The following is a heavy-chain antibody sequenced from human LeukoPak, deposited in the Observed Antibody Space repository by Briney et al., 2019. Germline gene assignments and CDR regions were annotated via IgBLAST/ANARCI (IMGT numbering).Heavy chain of an antibody. D-gene: IGHD4-17*01. CDR1: GFTFSGYA. CDR2: ISSTGGSI. Sequence: GGSLRLSCAASGFTFSGYAMNWVRQAPGKGLEWLSHISSTGGSIYYADSVKGRLTVSRDNAKNSLYLQMNSLRAEDTAVYYCAKSDPYGDSLIEIWGQGALVTVSS. V-gene: IGHV3-48*03. J-gene: IGHJ4*02. CDR3: AKSDPYGDSLIEI.